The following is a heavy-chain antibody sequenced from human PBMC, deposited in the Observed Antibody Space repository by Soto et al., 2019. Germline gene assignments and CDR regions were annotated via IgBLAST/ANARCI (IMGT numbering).Heavy chain of an antibody. Sequence: PGGSLRLSCAASGFTFSSYAMSWVRQAPGKGLEWVSAISGSGGSTYYADSVKGRFTISRDNSKNTLYLQMNSLRAEDTAVYYCAKDMSKKTTVTTSALHWGQGTLVTVSS. CDR2: ISGSGGST. V-gene: IGHV3-23*01. D-gene: IGHD4-4*01. CDR1: GFTFSSYA. CDR3: AKDMSKKTTVTTSALH. J-gene: IGHJ4*02.